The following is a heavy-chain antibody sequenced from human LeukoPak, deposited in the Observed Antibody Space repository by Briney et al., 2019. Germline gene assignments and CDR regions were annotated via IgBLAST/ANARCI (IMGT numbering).Heavy chain of an antibody. Sequence: GGSLRLSCAASGFTFSSYGMHWVRQAPGKGLEWVAVIWYDGSNKYYADSVKGRFTISRDNSKNTLYLQMNSLRAEDTAVYYCARANSWLPAVKYYYYGMDVWGQGTTVTVSS. CDR2: IWYDGSNK. J-gene: IGHJ6*02. D-gene: IGHD6-13*01. CDR3: ARANSWLPAVKYYYYGMDV. CDR1: GFTFSSYG. V-gene: IGHV3-33*01.